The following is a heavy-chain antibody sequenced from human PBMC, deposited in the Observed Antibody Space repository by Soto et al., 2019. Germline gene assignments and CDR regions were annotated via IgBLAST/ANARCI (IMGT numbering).Heavy chain of an antibody. CDR1: RDTFSKYA. CDR3: ARGETYPGV. V-gene: IGHV1-69*01. D-gene: IGHD3-16*01. Sequence: QVQLVQSGAEVKKPGSSVKVSCKASRDTFSKYAFNWVRQAPGQGLEWMGWIIPIFDSRNYAEKFQGRVTITADESTSTAYMELRSLRFEDTAVYYRARGETYPGVWGQGTTVTVSS. CDR2: IIPIFDSR. J-gene: IGHJ6*02.